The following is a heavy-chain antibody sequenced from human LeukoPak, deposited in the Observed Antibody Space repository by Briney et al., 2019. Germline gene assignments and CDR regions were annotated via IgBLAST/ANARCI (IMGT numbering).Heavy chain of an antibody. CDR3: AKDLYGSDWYNYFDP. Sequence: GGSLRLSCAASGFTVNSNYMNWVRQAPGKGLEWVSVIYGGGSTFHTDSVKGRFTISRDNSKNTLYLQMNSLTTEDTAVYHCAKDLYGSDWYNYFDPWGQGALVTVSS. CDR1: GFTVNSNY. V-gene: IGHV3-53*05. CDR2: IYGGGST. D-gene: IGHD6-19*01. J-gene: IGHJ5*02.